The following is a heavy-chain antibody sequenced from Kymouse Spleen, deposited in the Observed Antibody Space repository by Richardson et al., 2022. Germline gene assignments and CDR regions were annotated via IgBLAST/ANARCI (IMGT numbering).Heavy chain of an antibody. J-gene: IGHJ6*02. V-gene: IGHV3-23*04. CDR3: AKDPYYYGSYYYYYGMDV. CDR1: GFTFSSYA. CDR2: ISGSGGST. Sequence: EVQLVESGGGLVQPGGSLRLSCAASGFTFSSYAMSWVRQAPGKGLEWVSAISGSGGSTYYADSVKGRFTISRDNSKNTLYLQMNSLRAEDTAVYYCAKDPYYYGSYYYYYGMDVWGQGTTVTVSS. D-gene: IGHD3-10*01.